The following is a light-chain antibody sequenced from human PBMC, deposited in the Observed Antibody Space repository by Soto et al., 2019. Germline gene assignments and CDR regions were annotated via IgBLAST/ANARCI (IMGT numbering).Light chain of an antibody. Sequence: QSALTQPASVSGSPGQSITISCTGTSSDVGGYNYVSWYQQHPGKAPKLMIYDVSNRRSGVSNRFSGSKSGNTASLTSSGLQAEDEADYYCSSYTSSSTLGVFGGGTKLTVL. CDR2: DVS. CDR1: SSDVGGYNY. V-gene: IGLV2-14*01. J-gene: IGLJ2*01. CDR3: SSYTSSSTLGV.